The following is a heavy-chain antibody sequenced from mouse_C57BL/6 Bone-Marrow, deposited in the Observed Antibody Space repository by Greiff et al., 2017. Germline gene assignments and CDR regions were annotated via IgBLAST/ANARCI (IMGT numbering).Heavy chain of an antibody. Sequence: EVMLVESEGGLVQPGSSMKLSCTASGFTFSDYYMAWVRQVPEKGLEWVANINYDGSSTYYLDSLKSRFIISRDNAKNILYLQMSSLKSEDTATYYSAREGNYDGSSYGAMDYWGQGTSVTVSS. V-gene: IGHV5-16*01. CDR1: GFTFSDYY. CDR3: AREGNYDGSSYGAMDY. D-gene: IGHD1-1*01. CDR2: INYDGSST. J-gene: IGHJ4*01.